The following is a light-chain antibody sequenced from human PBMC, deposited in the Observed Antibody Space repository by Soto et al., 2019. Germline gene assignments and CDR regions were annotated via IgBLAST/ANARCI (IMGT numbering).Light chain of an antibody. CDR1: QSVSSSY. J-gene: IGKJ3*01. CDR3: QQYGSSPLFT. CDR2: GAS. V-gene: IGKV3-20*01. Sequence: IGLTQSPDTLSLSPGERATLSCRASQSVSSSYLAWYQQKPGQAPRLLIYGASSRATGIPDRFSGSGSGTDFALTISRLEPEDFAVYYCQQYGSSPLFTFGPVTKADIK.